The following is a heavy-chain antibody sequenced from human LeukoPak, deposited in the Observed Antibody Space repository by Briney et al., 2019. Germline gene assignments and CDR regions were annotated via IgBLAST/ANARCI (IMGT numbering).Heavy chain of an antibody. J-gene: IGHJ4*02. CDR3: ARARWGDCSGGSCYLFDY. V-gene: IGHV1-2*02. CDR2: INPNSGGT. CDR1: GYTFTGYY. D-gene: IGHD2-15*01. Sequence: ASVTVSCKVSGYTFTGYYMHWVRQAPGQGLEWMGWINPNSGGTNYAQKFQGRVTMTRDTSISTAYMELSRLRSDDTAVYYCARARWGDCSGGSCYLFDYWGQGTLVTVSS.